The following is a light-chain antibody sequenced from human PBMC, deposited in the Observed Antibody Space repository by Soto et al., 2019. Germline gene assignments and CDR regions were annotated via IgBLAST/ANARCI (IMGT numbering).Light chain of an antibody. J-gene: IGLJ1*01. CDR3: GSWDSSLSAYV. CDR2: DDN. CDR1: SSNIGGNS. V-gene: IGLV1-51*01. Sequence: QSVLTQPPSVSAAPGQKVTISCSGSSSNIGGNSVSWYQQLPGTAPKLLIYDDNKRPSGIPDRFSGTKSGTSATLGITGFQTGDEADYYCGSWDSSLSAYVFGTGTKVT.